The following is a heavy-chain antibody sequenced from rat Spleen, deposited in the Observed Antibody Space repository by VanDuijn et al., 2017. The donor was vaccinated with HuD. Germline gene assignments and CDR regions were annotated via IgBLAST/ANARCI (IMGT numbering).Heavy chain of an antibody. CDR3: ARITIAGIDN. V-gene: IGHV5-19*01. D-gene: IGHD1-2*01. CDR2: ITSSGTGA. CDR1: GFTFSNFG. Sequence: EVQLVESGGGLVLPGRSLKLSCEASGFTFSNFGMHWIRQTPTKGLEWVASITSSGTGAYYVDSVKGRFTVSRENAKSTLYFLMDSLRSEDTATYYCARITIAGIDNWGQGVMVTVSS. J-gene: IGHJ2*01.